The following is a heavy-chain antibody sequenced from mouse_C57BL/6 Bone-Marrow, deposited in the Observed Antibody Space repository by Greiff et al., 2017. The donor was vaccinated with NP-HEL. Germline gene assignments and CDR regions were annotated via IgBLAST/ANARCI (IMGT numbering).Heavy chain of an antibody. CDR1: GFTFNTYA. J-gene: IGHJ4*01. D-gene: IGHD3-2*02. CDR2: IRSKSSNYAT. Sequence: EVMLVESGGGLVQPKGSLKLSCAASGFTFNTYAMHWVRQAPGKGLEWVARIRSKSSNYATYYADSVKDRFTISRDDSQSMLYLQMNNLKTEDTAMYYCVREDSSGYVYYYAMDYWGQGTSVTVSS. V-gene: IGHV10-3*01. CDR3: VREDSSGYVYYYAMDY.